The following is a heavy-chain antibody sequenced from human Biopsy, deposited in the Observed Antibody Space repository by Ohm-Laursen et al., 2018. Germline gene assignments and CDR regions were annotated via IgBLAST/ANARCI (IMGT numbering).Heavy chain of an antibody. CDR1: GESSSGYF. D-gene: IGHD5-12*01. J-gene: IGHJ6*02. CDR2: INQSGST. V-gene: IGHV4-34*01. Sequence: SDTLSLTCAVNGESSSGYFWNWIRQPPGKGLEWIGEINQSGSTKYNPSPKRRAPLSADSSNSQFSLRLTPVTAADTAIYYCARGSGYFKLDVWGQGTTVTVSS. CDR3: ARGSGYFKLDV.